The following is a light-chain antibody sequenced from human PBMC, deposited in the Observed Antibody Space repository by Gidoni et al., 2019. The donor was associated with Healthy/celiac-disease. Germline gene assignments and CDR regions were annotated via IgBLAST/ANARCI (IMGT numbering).Light chain of an antibody. Sequence: QSALTQPASVSWSPGQSITISCTGTSSDVGSYTYVSWYQQHPGKAPKLMIYDVSNRPSGVSNRFSGSKSGNTASLTISGLQAEDEADYYCSSYTSSSTVVFGGGTKLTVL. J-gene: IGLJ2*01. CDR2: DVS. CDR3: SSYTSSSTVV. CDR1: SSDVGSYTY. V-gene: IGLV2-14*03.